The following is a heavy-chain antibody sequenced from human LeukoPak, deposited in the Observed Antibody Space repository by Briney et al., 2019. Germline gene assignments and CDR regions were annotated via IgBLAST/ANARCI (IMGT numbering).Heavy chain of an antibody. D-gene: IGHD4-23*01. CDR2: INHRGHT. Sequence: SETLSLTCAVYGGSFIGYHWNWIRQTPEKGLEWIGEINHRGHTNYNPSLESRVTISVDTSKNQFSLKLRSVTAADTAVYYCARDPTAVVTLPYYFDFWGPGTLVTVSS. CDR3: ARDPTAVVTLPYYFDF. J-gene: IGHJ4*02. V-gene: IGHV4-34*01. CDR1: GGSFIGYH.